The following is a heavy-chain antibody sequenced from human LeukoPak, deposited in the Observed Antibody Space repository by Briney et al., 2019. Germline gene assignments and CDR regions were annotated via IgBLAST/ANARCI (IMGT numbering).Heavy chain of an antibody. D-gene: IGHD6-13*01. CDR1: GYTFTSYD. Sequence: ASVKVSCKASGYTFTSYDINWVRQATGQGLEWMGWMNPNSGNTGYAQKFQGRVTITRNTSISTAYMELSGLRSEDTAVYYCARGKAAAGYYYYGMDVWGQGTTVTVSS. CDR3: ARGKAAAGYYYYGMDV. V-gene: IGHV1-8*01. CDR2: MNPNSGNT. J-gene: IGHJ6*02.